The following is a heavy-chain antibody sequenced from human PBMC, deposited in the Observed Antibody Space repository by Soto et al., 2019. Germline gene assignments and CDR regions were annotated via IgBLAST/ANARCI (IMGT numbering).Heavy chain of an antibody. CDR1: GGTYSSYA. CDR2: IIPIFGTA. J-gene: IGHJ6*02. V-gene: IGHV1-69*13. CDR3: ASLTGGYDFWSGYFPGMDV. D-gene: IGHD3-3*01. Sequence: GASVKVSCKDSGGTYSSYASSWVRQAPGQGLEWMGGIIPIFGTANYAQKFQGRVTITADESTSTAYMELSSLRSEDTAVYYCASLTGGYDFWSGYFPGMDVWGQGTTVTVSS.